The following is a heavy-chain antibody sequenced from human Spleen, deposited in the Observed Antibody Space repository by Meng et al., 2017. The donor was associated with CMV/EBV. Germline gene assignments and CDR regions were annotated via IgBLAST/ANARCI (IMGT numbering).Heavy chain of an antibody. CDR1: GAYY. J-gene: IGHJ5*02. CDR3: ARDFGGTYCTNGVCLYNWFDP. V-gene: IGHV4-30-4*08. Sequence: GAYYWSWIRQPPGQGLEWIGYIYYSGSTYYNPSLKSRVTISVDTSKNQFSLKLSSVTAADTAVYYCARDFGGTYCTNGVCLYNWFDPWGQGTLVTVSS. D-gene: IGHD2-8*01. CDR2: IYYSGST.